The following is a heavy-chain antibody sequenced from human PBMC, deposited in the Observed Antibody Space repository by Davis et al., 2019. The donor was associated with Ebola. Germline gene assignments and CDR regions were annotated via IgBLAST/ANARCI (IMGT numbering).Heavy chain of an antibody. V-gene: IGHV3-30-3*01. CDR1: GFTFNRYT. Sequence: PGGSLRLSCAASGFTFNRYTIHWARQAPGKGLEWVALISYDGTNKYFADSVKGRFTISRDYSNNTVNLQVSSLRADDTAVYYCARSYYYDSSGYYLIQGNGFDIWGQGTMVTVSS. J-gene: IGHJ3*02. D-gene: IGHD3-22*01. CDR3: ARSYYYDSSGYYLIQGNGFDI. CDR2: ISYDGTNK.